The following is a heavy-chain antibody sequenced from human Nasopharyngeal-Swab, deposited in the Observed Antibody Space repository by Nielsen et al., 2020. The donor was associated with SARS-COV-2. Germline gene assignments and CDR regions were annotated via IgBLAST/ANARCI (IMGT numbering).Heavy chain of an antibody. V-gene: IGHV1-69*10. D-gene: IGHD3-10*01. CDR1: GGTFSSYA. CDR3: ARGTMVRGVIISDPHY. J-gene: IGHJ4*02. Sequence: SAKVSSKASGGTFSSYAISWLGQAPAQGLEWMGWIIPILGIANYAQKFQGRVTITADKSTSTAYMALSSLRSENTAVYYCARGTMVRGVIISDPHYWGQGTLVTVSS. CDR2: IIPILGIA.